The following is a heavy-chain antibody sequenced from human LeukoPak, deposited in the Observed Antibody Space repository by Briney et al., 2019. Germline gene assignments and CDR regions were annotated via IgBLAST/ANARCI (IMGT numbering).Heavy chain of an antibody. CDR2: INWNGYTT. D-gene: IGHD3-9*01. J-gene: IGHJ4*02. Sequence: GGSLRLSCAASGFTFDDYGMTWVRQAPGKGQEWVSLINWNGYTTSYADSVKGRFTISRDNAKNSLYLQMNSLRAEDTAVYYCARDSLRYFDYADYWGQGTLVTVSS. CDR3: ARDSLRYFDYADY. CDR1: GFTFDDYG. V-gene: IGHV3-20*04.